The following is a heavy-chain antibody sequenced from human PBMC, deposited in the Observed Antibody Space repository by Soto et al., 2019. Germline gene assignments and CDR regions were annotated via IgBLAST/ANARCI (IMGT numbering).Heavy chain of an antibody. CDR2: INPHGGST. Sequence: QLVQSGGEVKQPGASVKVSCKAPRDTFTSYYINWVRQAPGQGLEWMGVINPHGGSTAYAQKFKGRYTLTRDTTASTVYMEVSSLTSEDTAMYYCARSSGGNFGIIIEGTNWFAPWGQGTLVTVYS. CDR1: RDTFTSYY. V-gene: IGHV1-46*01. D-gene: IGHD1-26*01. CDR3: ARSSGGNFGIIIEGTNWFAP. J-gene: IGHJ5*02.